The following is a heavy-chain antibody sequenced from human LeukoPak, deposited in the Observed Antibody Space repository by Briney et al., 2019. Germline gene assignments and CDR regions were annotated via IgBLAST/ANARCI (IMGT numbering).Heavy chain of an antibody. J-gene: IGHJ4*02. CDR1: GYTFTSYD. D-gene: IGHD6-6*01. V-gene: IGHV1-2*02. CDR2: INPNSGGT. CDR3: ARDHPEYSSSSFDY. Sequence: ASVKVSCKASGYTFTSYDINWVRQATGQGLEWMGWINPNSGGTNYAQKFQGRVTMTRDTSISTAYMELSRLRSDDTAVYYCARDHPEYSSSSFDYWGQGTLVTVSS.